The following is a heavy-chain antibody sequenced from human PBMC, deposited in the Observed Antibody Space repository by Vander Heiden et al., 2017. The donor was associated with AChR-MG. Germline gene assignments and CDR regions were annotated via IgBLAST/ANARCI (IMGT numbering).Heavy chain of an antibody. CDR2: ITSGSSL. J-gene: IGHJ4*02. D-gene: IGHD6-19*01. Sequence: EVQLVESGGGLVKSGGSLRLSCATSGFTCSRYTMNWVRQAPGKGLQWVSSITSGSSLYYADSVKGRFTISRDDAQNSLFLHLSSLPAAATATYYCAPQGSGWYDFGKWGQGPLVTVSS. CDR1: GFTCSRYT. CDR3: APQGSGWYDFGK. V-gene: IGHV3-21*02.